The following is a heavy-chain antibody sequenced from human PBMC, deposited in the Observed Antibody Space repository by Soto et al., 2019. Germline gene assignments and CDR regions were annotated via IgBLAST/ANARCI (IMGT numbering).Heavy chain of an antibody. J-gene: IGHJ4*02. V-gene: IGHV1-8*01. CDR2: MNPNNGNA. D-gene: IGHD6-25*01. CDR1: GFTFITYD. CDR3: ARRKERSGHCYLDL. Sequence: ASVKVSCKASGFTFITYDFSWVRQAAGQGLEWMGWMNPNNGNAGFAQKLRGRINMTRNTSINTAYLELSSLRSDDSALYFCARRKERSGHCYLDLGGQGTQVTVSS.